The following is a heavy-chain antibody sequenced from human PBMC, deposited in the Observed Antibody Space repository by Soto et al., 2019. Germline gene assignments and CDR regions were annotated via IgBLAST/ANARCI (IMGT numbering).Heavy chain of an antibody. J-gene: IGHJ5*02. Sequence: SETLSLTCTVPGSSFSPNYWAWIRQPPGKGLEWIGYIYYGGTTRYNPSLESRVTVSLETSKSQFSLTLSSVTASDTAVYYCARLGFYYQSLDPWGHGTLVTVS. CDR3: ARLGFYYQSLDP. CDR2: IYYGGTT. V-gene: IGHV4-59*08. CDR1: GSSFSPNY. D-gene: IGHD2-2*01.